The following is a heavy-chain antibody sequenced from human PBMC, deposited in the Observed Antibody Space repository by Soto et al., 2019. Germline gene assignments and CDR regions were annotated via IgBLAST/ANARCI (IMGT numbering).Heavy chain of an antibody. CDR3: ARGVRNGSTSPLFDY. V-gene: IGHV4-39*01. Sequence: SETLSLTCSVSGGSITDSNYYWAWVRQPPGKGLESIGSIYYSGNTYYNPSLKSRVTISVDTSKNQFSLKLSSVTAADTAVYYCARGVRNGSTSPLFDYWGQGTLVTVSS. CDR1: GGSITDSNYY. J-gene: IGHJ4*02. D-gene: IGHD2-2*01. CDR2: IYYSGNT.